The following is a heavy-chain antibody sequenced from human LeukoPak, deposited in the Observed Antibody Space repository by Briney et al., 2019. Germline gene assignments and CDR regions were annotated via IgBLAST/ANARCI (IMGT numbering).Heavy chain of an antibody. J-gene: IGHJ4*02. CDR2: IKQDGREK. Sequence: HPGGSLRLSCAVSGFTFSSFWMTWVRQAPGKGLEWAANIKQDGREKYYVDSVKGRFTISRDNAKNSLYLEMNSLRVEDTAVYHCARGAGAIDDWGQGILVIVSS. CDR3: ARGAGAIDD. CDR1: GFTFSSFW. V-gene: IGHV3-7*03. D-gene: IGHD3-10*01.